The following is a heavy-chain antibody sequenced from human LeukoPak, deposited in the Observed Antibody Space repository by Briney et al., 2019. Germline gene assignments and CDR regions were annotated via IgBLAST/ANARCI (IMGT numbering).Heavy chain of an antibody. J-gene: IGHJ4*02. V-gene: IGHV4-39*01. Sequence: PSETLSLTCTVSGGSISGSCCYWGWIRQTPGKDLEWIGSASYSGSTHYNPSFKSRVTVSVDTSKNQFFLNLSSVTAADTAVYYCSRTTGDSAIIAAHWGQGTLVTVSS. D-gene: IGHD3-16*01. CDR3: SRTTGDSAIIAAH. CDR2: ASYSGST. CDR1: GGSISGSCCY.